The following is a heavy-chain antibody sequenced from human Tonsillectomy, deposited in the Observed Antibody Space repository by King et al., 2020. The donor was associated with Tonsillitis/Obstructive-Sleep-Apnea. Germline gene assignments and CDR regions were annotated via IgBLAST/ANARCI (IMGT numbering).Heavy chain of an antibody. D-gene: IGHD1-26*01. V-gene: IGHV1-18*01. J-gene: IGHJ6*03. CDR1: GYTFTNYG. CDR3: ARTSPKGAYYYYYMDV. Sequence: QLVQSGAEVKKPGASVKVSCKASGYTFTNYGFTWVRQAPGQGLEWMAWISGYNGNTKYAQKFQGRVTMTTDTSTRTAYMELRSLRSDDTAVYYCARTSPKGAYYYYYMDVWGKGTTVTVSS. CDR2: ISGYNGNT.